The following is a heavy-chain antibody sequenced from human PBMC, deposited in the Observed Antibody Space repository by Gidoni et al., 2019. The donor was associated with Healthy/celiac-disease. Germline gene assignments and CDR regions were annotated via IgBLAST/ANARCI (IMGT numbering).Heavy chain of an antibody. CDR2: ISYDGSNK. D-gene: IGHD6-19*01. Sequence: QVQLVESGDGVVQPVRSLRLSCAASGFPFSSYAMHWVRQAPGKGLEWVAVISYDGSNKYYADSVKGRFTISRDNSKNTLYLQMNSLRAEDTAVYYCARALLGVAGTIHPWGQGTLVTVSS. CDR1: GFPFSSYA. J-gene: IGHJ5*02. CDR3: ARALLGVAGTIHP. V-gene: IGHV3-30*04.